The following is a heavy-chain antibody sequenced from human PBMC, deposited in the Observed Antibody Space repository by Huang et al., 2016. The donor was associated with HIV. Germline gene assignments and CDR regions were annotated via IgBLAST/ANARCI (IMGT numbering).Heavy chain of an antibody. J-gene: IGHJ6*02. CDR2: IYHTGST. Sequence: QVHLQQSGPGLVKPSETLSLTCTVSGASIRDNYWSWIRQAPGKGLGWIGFIYHTGSTYYNPSFKSRFNMSVDRSKSQFSLKVNSVTAADTAVYYCARADYPHVWGLDRSVVNYGLDVWGQGTSVTVSS. CDR1: GASIRDNY. V-gene: IGHV4-59*01. CDR3: ARADYPHVWGLDRSVVNYGLDV. D-gene: IGHD3-16*02.